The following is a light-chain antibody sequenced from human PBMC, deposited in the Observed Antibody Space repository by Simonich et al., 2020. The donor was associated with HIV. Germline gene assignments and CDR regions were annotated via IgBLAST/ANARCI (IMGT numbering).Light chain of an antibody. V-gene: IGLV2-14*01. CDR2: DVR. Sequence: QSALTQPASVSGSPGQSITISCTETSSDVGGYNYVSWYQQHPGKAPTLMIYDVRKRPSGVSKRFSGSKSGNTASLTISGLQAEDEADYYCQSYDSSLSGWVFGGGTKLTVL. CDR1: SSDVGGYNY. CDR3: QSYDSSLSGWV. J-gene: IGLJ3*02.